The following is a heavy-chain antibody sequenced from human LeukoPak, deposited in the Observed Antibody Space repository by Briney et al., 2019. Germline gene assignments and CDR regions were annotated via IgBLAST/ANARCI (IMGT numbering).Heavy chain of an antibody. Sequence: PSETLSLTCTVSGGFISPYYWSWIRQPPGKGLEWLGYIYYSGNTDYNPSLKSRVAISVDTSKNQFSLKLSSVTAAGTAVYYCARSTGSTMFIDYWGQGTLVTVSS. J-gene: IGHJ4*02. V-gene: IGHV4-59*01. CDR3: ARSTGSTMFIDY. CDR2: IYYSGNT. D-gene: IGHD3-10*02. CDR1: GGFISPYY.